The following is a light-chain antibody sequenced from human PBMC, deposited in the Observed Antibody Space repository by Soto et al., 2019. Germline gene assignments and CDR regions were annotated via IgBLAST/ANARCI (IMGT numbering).Light chain of an antibody. Sequence: DIHMTQSPSTLSSSFGDTVTVTCLASQSVSGWLAWYQQKPGEAPKLLIYDASALPRGVPSRFSGSGSGTKFTLTIASLQPDDFATYYCQQYETFSGTFGPGTKVDIK. CDR3: QQYETFSGT. J-gene: IGKJ1*01. CDR2: DAS. V-gene: IGKV1-5*01. CDR1: QSVSGW.